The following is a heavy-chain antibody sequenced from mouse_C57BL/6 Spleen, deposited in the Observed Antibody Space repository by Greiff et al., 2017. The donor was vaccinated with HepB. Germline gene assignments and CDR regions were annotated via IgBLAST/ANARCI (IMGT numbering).Heavy chain of an antibody. CDR2: IYPGDGDT. Sequence: VQLVESGPELVKPGASVKISCKASGYAFSSSWMNWVKQRPGKGLEWIGLIYPGDGDTNYNGKFKGKATLTADKSSSTAYMQLSSLTSKDSAVYFCARSFYSSSYYFDDWGQGTTLTVSS. CDR3: ARSFYSSSYYFDD. J-gene: IGHJ2*01. V-gene: IGHV1-82*01. D-gene: IGHD1-1*01. CDR1: GYAFSSSW.